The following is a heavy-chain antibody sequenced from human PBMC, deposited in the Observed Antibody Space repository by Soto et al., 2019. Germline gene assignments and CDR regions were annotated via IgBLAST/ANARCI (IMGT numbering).Heavy chain of an antibody. D-gene: IGHD4-4*01. CDR1: DDSIRNVF. CDR3: ARTTGRHLDF. V-gene: IGHV4-59*04. Sequence: PSETICLTGTVADDSIRNVFWGWVRQPPGKGLEWIGNIDYSGTAYFNPSLGTRVTFPVDTSKNQFSLTLYSVTAADTAVYYCARTTGRHLDFWGQGILVTVSS. CDR2: IDYSGTA. J-gene: IGHJ4*02.